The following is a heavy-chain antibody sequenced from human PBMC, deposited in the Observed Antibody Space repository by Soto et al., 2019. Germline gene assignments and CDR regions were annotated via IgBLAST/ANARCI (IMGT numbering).Heavy chain of an antibody. Sequence: GSLRLSCAASGFTFSSYAMHWVRQAPGKGLEWVAVISYDGSNKYYADSVKGRFTISRDNSKNTLYLQMNSLRAEDTAVYYCARYYGDYDRNYYYGMDVWGQGTTVTVSS. J-gene: IGHJ6*02. CDR1: GFTFSSYA. CDR3: ARYYGDYDRNYYYGMDV. V-gene: IGHV3-30-3*01. CDR2: ISYDGSNK. D-gene: IGHD4-17*01.